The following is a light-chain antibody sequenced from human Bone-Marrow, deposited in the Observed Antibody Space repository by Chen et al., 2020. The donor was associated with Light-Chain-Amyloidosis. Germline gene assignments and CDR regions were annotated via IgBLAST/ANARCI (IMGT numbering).Light chain of an antibody. V-gene: IGLV3-27*01. CDR2: KDS. J-gene: IGLJ2*01. CDR1: VLAKKKY. CDR3: YSATDNNLGV. Sequence: SYELTQPSSVSVSPGQTARITCSGDVLAKKKYARWFQQKPVQAPVRVIYKDSERPSGIPGRFSGSSSGTTVTLTISGAQVEDEADYYCYSATDNNLGVFGGGTKLTVL.